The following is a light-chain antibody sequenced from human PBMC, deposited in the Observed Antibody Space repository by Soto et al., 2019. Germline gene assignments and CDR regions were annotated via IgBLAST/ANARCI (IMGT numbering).Light chain of an antibody. CDR1: QSINTF. V-gene: IGKV1-39*01. Sequence: DIQVTQSPSSLSASVGDRVTIPCRASQSINTFLNWYQQRPGKAPNLLIYGASNLQSGVPSRFSGSGSGTDFTLTISSLQPEDFATYYCQQTYTSRPWTFGRGTKVEIK. CDR3: QQTYTSRPWT. J-gene: IGKJ1*01. CDR2: GAS.